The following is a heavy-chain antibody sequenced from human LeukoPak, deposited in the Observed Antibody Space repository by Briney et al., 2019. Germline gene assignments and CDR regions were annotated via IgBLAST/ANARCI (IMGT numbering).Heavy chain of an antibody. CDR2: DSKSDGTT. Sequence: GGSLRLSCAASGFTFTTYAMSWVRQAPGKGLEWVSSDSKSDGTTYYADSVKGRLTISRDNSKNTLHLQMNGLRAEDTAVYYCARGSYGMDVWGQGTTVTVSS. J-gene: IGHJ6*02. CDR3: ARGSYGMDV. CDR1: GFTFTTYA. V-gene: IGHV3-23*01.